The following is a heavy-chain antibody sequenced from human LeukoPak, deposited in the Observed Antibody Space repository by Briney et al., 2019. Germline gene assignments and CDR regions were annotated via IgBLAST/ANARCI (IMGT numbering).Heavy chain of an antibody. D-gene: IGHD2-21*02. Sequence: QSGGSLRLSCAASGFTVSSNYMSWVRQAPGKGLEWVSVIYSGGSTYYADSVKGRFTTSRDNSKNTLYLQMNSLRAEDTAVYYCARGLPGGYYYYMDVWGKGTTVTVSS. J-gene: IGHJ6*03. CDR2: IYSGGST. V-gene: IGHV3-53*01. CDR3: ARGLPGGYYYYMDV. CDR1: GFTVSSNY.